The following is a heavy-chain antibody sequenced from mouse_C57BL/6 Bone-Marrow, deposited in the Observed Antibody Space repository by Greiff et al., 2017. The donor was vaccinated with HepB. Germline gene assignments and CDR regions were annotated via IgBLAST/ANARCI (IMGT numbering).Heavy chain of an antibody. CDR2: ISSGGSYT. V-gene: IGHV5-6*02. Sequence: DVKLVESGGDLVKPGGSLKLSCAASGFTFSSYGMSWVRQTPDKRLEWVATISSGGSYTYYPDSVKGRFTISRDNATNTLYLQMSRLKSEDTAVYYCASKRDGYGYDGAMDYWGQGTSVTVSS. J-gene: IGHJ4*01. D-gene: IGHD2-2*01. CDR3: ASKRDGYGYDGAMDY. CDR1: GFTFSSYG.